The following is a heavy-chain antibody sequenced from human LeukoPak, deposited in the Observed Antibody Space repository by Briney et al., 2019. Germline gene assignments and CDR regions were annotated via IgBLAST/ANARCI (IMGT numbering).Heavy chain of an antibody. CDR2: ISSSSSYI. J-gene: IGHJ3*02. D-gene: IGHD1-14*01. CDR3: ASVMENPDAFDI. Sequence: SSISSSSSYIYYADSVKGRFTISRDNAKNSLYLQMNSLRAEDTAVYYCASVMENPDAFDIWGQGTMVTVSS. V-gene: IGHV3-21*01.